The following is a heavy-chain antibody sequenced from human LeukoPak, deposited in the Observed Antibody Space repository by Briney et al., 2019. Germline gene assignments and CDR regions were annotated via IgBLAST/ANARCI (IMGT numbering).Heavy chain of an antibody. Sequence: SETLSLTCTVSGYSISSGYWWGWVRQPPGKGLEWIASIYHTGSTYYNPSLKSRVTISVDTSKNQFSLKLSSVTAADTAVYYCARKSPSPNWFDPWGQGTLVTVSS. V-gene: IGHV4-38-2*02. CDR3: ARKSPSPNWFDP. J-gene: IGHJ5*02. CDR1: GYSISSGYW. CDR2: IYHTGST.